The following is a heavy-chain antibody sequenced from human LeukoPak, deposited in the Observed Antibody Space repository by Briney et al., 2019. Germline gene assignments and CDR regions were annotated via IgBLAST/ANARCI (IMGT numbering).Heavy chain of an antibody. Sequence: PSETLSLTCAVSGGSISSGGYSWSWIRQPPGKGLEWIGYIYHSGSTYYNPSLKNRVTISVDRSKNQFSLKLSSVTAADTAVYYCGRGSYCSGGSCYRGFFDYWGQGTLVTVSS. D-gene: IGHD2-15*01. V-gene: IGHV4-30-2*01. J-gene: IGHJ4*02. CDR3: GRGSYCSGGSCYRGFFDY. CDR2: IYHSGST. CDR1: GGSISSGGYS.